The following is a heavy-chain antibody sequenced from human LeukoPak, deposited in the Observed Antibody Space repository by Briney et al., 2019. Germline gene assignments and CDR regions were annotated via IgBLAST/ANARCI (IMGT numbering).Heavy chain of an antibody. CDR1: GYTFSSYG. Sequence: GASVKVSCKASGYTFSSYGISGVRQAPGQGLEWMGWISIYNGNTNYAQKFQGRVTMTTDTSTSTAYMELRRLRSDDTAAYYCARVNLVREREYYYYYMDVWGKGTTVTVSS. D-gene: IGHD3-10*01. V-gene: IGHV1-18*01. CDR2: ISIYNGNT. J-gene: IGHJ6*03. CDR3: ARVNLVREREYYYYYMDV.